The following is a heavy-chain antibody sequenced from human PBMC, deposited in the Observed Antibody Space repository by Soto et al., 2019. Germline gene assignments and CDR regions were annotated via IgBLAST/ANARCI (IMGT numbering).Heavy chain of an antibody. V-gene: IGHV1-18*01. J-gene: IGHJ4*02. CDR1: GYTFGKYG. D-gene: IGHD2-15*01. Sequence: QVQLVQSGKEVKKPGASVKVSCKASGYTFGKYGISWVRQAPGQGLEWVGWISVYHGNTVHAQKFRGRVNMTTDTSTNTAYMELGSLKSDDTAIYYCAKDCSGASCGFDIWGQGTLVTVSS. CDR2: ISVYHGNT. CDR3: AKDCSGASCGFDI.